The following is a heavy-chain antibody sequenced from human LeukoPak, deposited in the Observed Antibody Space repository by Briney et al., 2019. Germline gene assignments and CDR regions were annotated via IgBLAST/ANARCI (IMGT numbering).Heavy chain of an antibody. Sequence: GRSLRLSCAASGFTFSSYAMHWVRQAPGKGLEWVAVISYDGSNKYYADSVKGRFTISRDNAKNSLYLQMNSLRAEDTAVYYCARIYGDYVLWFDPWGQGTLVTVSS. V-gene: IGHV3-30*07. J-gene: IGHJ5*02. D-gene: IGHD4-17*01. CDR3: ARIYGDYVLWFDP. CDR1: GFTFSSYA. CDR2: ISYDGSNK.